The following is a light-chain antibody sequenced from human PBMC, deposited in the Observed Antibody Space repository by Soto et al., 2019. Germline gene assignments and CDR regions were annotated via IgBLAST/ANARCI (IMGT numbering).Light chain of an antibody. Sequence: DIQMTQSPSTLSASIGDRVTITCRASQSVTSRLAWYQQKPGKAPKLLIYKASSLEDGVPSRFSGSGSGTGFTLTISSLQPDDFATYYCQHYNTYSPWTFGQGTKVNIK. CDR3: QHYNTYSPWT. CDR1: QSVTSR. J-gene: IGKJ1*01. CDR2: KAS. V-gene: IGKV1-5*03.